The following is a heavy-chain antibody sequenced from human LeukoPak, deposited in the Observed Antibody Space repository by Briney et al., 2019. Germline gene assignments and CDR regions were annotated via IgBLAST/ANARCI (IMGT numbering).Heavy chain of an antibody. CDR2: ISSTSGHI. J-gene: IGHJ4*02. CDR3: ARRYCTATNCYSFDY. CDR1: GFTFSSYS. V-gene: IGHV3-21*01. Sequence: GGSLRLSCAASGFTFSSYSMNWVRQAPGKGLEWVSSISSTSGHISYTDSVKGRFTISRDNAKNSLYLQMNSLRAEDTAVYYCARRYCTATNCYSFDYWGQGTLVTVSS. D-gene: IGHD2-15*01.